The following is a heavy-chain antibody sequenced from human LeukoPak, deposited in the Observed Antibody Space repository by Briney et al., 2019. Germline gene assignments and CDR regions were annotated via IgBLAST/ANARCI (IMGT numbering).Heavy chain of an antibody. Sequence: ASVKVSCKASGYTFSTFGITWVRQAPGQGLEWMGWISIYNGDTHFAQRLQGRVSLTTDTSTNTAYMELRSLRSDDTAMYFCARAPREGAFDYWGQGTRVTVSS. CDR1: GYTFSTFG. V-gene: IGHV1-18*01. CDR3: ARAPREGAFDY. D-gene: IGHD3-16*01. J-gene: IGHJ4*02. CDR2: ISIYNGDT.